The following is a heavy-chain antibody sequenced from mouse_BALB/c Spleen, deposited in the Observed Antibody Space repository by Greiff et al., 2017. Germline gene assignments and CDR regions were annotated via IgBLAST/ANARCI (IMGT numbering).Heavy chain of an antibody. J-gene: IGHJ2*01. Sequence: VQLQQPGAELVRPGASVKLSCKASGYTFTSYWINWVKQRPGQGLEWIGNIYPSDSYTNYNQKFKDKATLTVDKSSSTAYMQLSSPTSEDSAVYYCTRGGSSGPDYWGQGTTLTVSS. CDR3: TRGGSSGPDY. D-gene: IGHD3-1*01. CDR1: GYTFTSYW. V-gene: IGHV1-69*02. CDR2: IYPSDSYT.